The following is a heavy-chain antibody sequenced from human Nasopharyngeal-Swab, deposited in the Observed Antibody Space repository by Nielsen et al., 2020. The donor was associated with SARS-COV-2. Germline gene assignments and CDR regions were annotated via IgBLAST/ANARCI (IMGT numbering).Heavy chain of an antibody. J-gene: IGHJ4*02. CDR1: GYTFMSSS. CDR2: ISVNNGNT. Sequence: ASVKVSCKASGYTFMSSSISWMRRAPGQGLEWMGRISVNNGNTKYSQKFQGRVTVTTDTSTSTVYMELRSLRSDDTDTYYCARDCTLSGCSDYWGQGTLVTVSS. V-gene: IGHV1-18*01. D-gene: IGHD2-8*01. CDR3: ARDCTLSGCSDY.